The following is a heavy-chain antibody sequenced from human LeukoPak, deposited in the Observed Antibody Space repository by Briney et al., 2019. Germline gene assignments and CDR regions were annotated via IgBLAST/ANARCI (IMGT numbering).Heavy chain of an antibody. CDR2: VHHTGSD. CDR3: ARVIVTATHVPDAFDL. Sequence: PSETLSLTCAISGYSISAGYFWGWIRQSPVKGLEWIGSVHHTGSDYYNPSLKSRVTIAIDTSKNHFSLNLTSATAADTAVFFCARVIVTATHVPDAFDLWGQGILVTVSS. V-gene: IGHV4-38-2*01. D-gene: IGHD1-26*01. CDR1: GYSISAGYF. J-gene: IGHJ3*01.